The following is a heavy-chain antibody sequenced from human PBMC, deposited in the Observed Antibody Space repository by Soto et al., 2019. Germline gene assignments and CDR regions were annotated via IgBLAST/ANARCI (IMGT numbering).Heavy chain of an antibody. CDR3: ARDHAFFEQWLDEDHDAFDI. J-gene: IGHJ3*02. CDR1: GDSVSSNSAA. Sequence: KQSQTLSLTCAISGDSVSSNSAAWNWIRQSPSRGLEWLGRTYYRSKWYNDYAVSVKSRITINPDTSKNQFSLQLNSVTPEDTAVYYCARDHAFFEQWLDEDHDAFDIWGQGTMVTVSS. V-gene: IGHV6-1*01. CDR2: TYYRSKWYN. D-gene: IGHD6-19*01.